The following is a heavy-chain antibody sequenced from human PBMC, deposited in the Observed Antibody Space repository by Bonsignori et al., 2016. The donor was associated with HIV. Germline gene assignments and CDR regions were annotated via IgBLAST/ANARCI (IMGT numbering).Heavy chain of an antibody. Sequence: VRQMPGKGLEWVGIIYPGDSDTRYSPSFQGQVTISADKSISTAYLQWSSLKASDTAMYYCARHARYGSGSYYGYGYWGQGTLVTVSS. V-gene: IGHV5-51*01. J-gene: IGHJ4*02. CDR2: IYPGDSDT. D-gene: IGHD3-10*01. CDR3: ARHARYGSGSYYGYGY.